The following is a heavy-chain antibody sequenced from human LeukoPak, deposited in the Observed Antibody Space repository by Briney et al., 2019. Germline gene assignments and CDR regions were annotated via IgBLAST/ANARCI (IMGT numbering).Heavy chain of an antibody. V-gene: IGHV4-39*07. CDR2: IYYSGST. CDR1: GGSISSSSYY. CDR3: AREGAAAGDDC. D-gene: IGHD6-13*01. Sequence: SETLSPTCTVSGGSISSSSYYWGWIRQPPGKGLEWIGSIYYSGSTYYNPSLKSRVTISVDTSKNQFSLKLSSVTAADTAVYYCAREGAAAGDDCWGQGTLVTVSS. J-gene: IGHJ4*02.